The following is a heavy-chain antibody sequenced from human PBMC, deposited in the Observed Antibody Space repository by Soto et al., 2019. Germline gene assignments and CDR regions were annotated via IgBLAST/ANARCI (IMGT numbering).Heavy chain of an antibody. J-gene: IGHJ4*02. CDR1: GDSISSRSYY. V-gene: IGHV4-39*01. D-gene: IGHD2-21*02. CDR3: ARQRTSVVTQAYFDV. Sequence: SETLSLTCTVTGDSISSRSYYWGWIRQPPGKGLEWIGSIYYSGSTYNNPSLRSRVSMSIDTSKDHFSLKLKSVPAADTALYFCARQRTSVVTQAYFDVWGPGPLVTVSS. CDR2: IYYSGST.